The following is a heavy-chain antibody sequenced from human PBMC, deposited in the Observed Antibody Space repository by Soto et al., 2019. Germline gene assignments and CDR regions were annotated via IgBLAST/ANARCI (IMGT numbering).Heavy chain of an antibody. V-gene: IGHV1-8*01. Sequence: ASVKVSCKASGYTFSSYDIHWVRQTTGQGLEWMGWMNPNNGNTGYAQKFQGRVTMTRDTSIRTAYMEVSSLRSEDTAVYFCARVNYYGSGRCEDYHYYYGMDVWGQGTTVTVSS. CDR2: MNPNNGNT. CDR3: ARVNYYGSGRCEDYHYYYGMDV. D-gene: IGHD3-10*01. CDR1: GYTFSSYD. J-gene: IGHJ6*02.